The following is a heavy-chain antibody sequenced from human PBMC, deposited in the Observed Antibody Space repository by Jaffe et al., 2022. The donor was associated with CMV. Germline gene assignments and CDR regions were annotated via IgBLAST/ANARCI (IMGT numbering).Heavy chain of an antibody. CDR3: ASVPSLITGTTADYYYYYGMDV. CDR1: GGTFSSYA. D-gene: IGHD1-7*01. CDR2: IIPIFGTA. V-gene: IGHV1-69*01. Sequence: QVQLVQSGAEVKKPGSSVKVSCKASGGTFSSYAISWVRQAPGQGLEWMGGIIPIFGTANYAQKFQGRVTITADESTSTAYMELSSLRSEDTAVYYCASVPSLITGTTADYYYYYGMDVWGQGTTVTVSS. J-gene: IGHJ6*02.